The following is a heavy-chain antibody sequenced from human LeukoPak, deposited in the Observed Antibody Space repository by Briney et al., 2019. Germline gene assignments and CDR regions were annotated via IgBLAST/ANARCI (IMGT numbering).Heavy chain of an antibody. CDR2: NHYSGST. CDR3: VREGYCTVTSCHYYFDS. D-gene: IGHD2-2*01. CDR1: GGPISNYY. J-gene: IGHJ4*02. Sequence: PSETLSLTCTVSGGPISNYYWSWIRQPPGKGLEWIGYNHYSGSTNYNPSLKSRVTISLDTSKNQFSLKLSSVTAADTAVYYCVREGYCTVTSCHYYFDSWGRGALVTVSS. V-gene: IGHV4-59*01.